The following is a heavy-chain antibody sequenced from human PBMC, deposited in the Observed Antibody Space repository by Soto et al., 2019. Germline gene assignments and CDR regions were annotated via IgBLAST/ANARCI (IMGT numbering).Heavy chain of an antibody. D-gene: IGHD3-9*01. J-gene: IGHJ4*02. CDR2: IWYDGVNK. Sequence: PGGSLRLSCAASGFSFRSYAMHWVRQAPGKGLEWVAVIWYDGVNKYYADSVKGRFTISRDNSNNTLYVQMNSLKAEDTAVYYCAKVLRYFDWLPPFDYWGQGTLVTVSS. CDR1: GFSFRSYA. CDR3: AKVLRYFDWLPPFDY. V-gene: IGHV3-33*06.